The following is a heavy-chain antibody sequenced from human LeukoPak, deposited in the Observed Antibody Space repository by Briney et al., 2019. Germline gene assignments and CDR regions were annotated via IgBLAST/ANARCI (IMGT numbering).Heavy chain of an antibody. CDR2: ISAYNGNT. Sequence: ASVKVSCNASGYTFTSYGISWVRQAPGQGLEWMGWISAYNGNTNYAQKLQGRVTMTTDTSTSTAYMELRSLRSDDTAVYYCARGSLVYCSGGSCYANSWFDPWGQGTLVTVSS. CDR3: ARGSLVYCSGGSCYANSWFDP. J-gene: IGHJ5*02. D-gene: IGHD2-15*01. V-gene: IGHV1-18*01. CDR1: GYTFTSYG.